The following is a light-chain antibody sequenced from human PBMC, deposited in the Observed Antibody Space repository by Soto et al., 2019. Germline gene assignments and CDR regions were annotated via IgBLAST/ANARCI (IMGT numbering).Light chain of an antibody. V-gene: IGKV3-15*01. Sequence: IVMTQSPATLSVSPGERATLSCRASQSVGTNLAWYQQKPGQAPRLVIHGASTRATGNPARFSGSGSGTEFTLTISSLQSEDFAVYYCQQYNNWPRTFGQGNKVEI. CDR2: GAS. J-gene: IGKJ1*01. CDR1: QSVGTN. CDR3: QQYNNWPRT.